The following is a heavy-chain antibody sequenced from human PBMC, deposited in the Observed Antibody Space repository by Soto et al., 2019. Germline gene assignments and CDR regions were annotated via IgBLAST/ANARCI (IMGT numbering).Heavy chain of an antibody. Sequence: ASVKVSCKAPGVTSGSKALSSAHQAPEQRLEWMGWINAGNGNTKYSQKFQGRVTITRDTSASTAYMELSSLRSEDTAVYYCARDHGGSYPVYYFDYWGQGTLVTVSS. D-gene: IGHD1-26*01. J-gene: IGHJ4*02. CDR1: GVTSGSKA. CDR2: INAGNGNT. CDR3: ARDHGGSYPVYYFDY. V-gene: IGHV1-3*01.